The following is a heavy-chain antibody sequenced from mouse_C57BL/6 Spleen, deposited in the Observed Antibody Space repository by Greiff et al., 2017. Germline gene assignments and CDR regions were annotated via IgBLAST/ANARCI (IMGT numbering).Heavy chain of an antibody. Sequence: EVHLVESGAELVRPGASVKLSCTASGFNIKDYYMHWVKQRPEQGLEWIGRIDPEGGDTEYAPKFQGKATMTADTSSNTAYLQISSLTSEDTAVYYCTTDDGCSFDYAMDYWGTGTSVTVSS. CDR3: TTDDGCSFDYAMDY. CDR2: IDPEGGDT. D-gene: IGHD2-3*01. J-gene: IGHJ4*01. V-gene: IGHV14-1*01. CDR1: GFNIKDYY.